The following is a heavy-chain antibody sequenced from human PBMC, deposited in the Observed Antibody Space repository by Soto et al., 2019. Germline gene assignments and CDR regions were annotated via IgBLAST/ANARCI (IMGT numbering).Heavy chain of an antibody. CDR1: GYTFTVYY. V-gene: IGHV1-2*04. D-gene: IGHD6-13*01. CDR3: ARGVRVAAAGTAYYYYYMDV. J-gene: IGHJ6*03. CDR2: INPNSGGT. Sequence: ASVKVSCKASGYTFTVYYMHWVRQAPGQGLEWMGWINPNSGGTNYAQKFQGWVTMTRDTSISTACMELSRLRSDDTAVYYCARGVRVAAAGTAYYYYYMDVWGKGTTVTVSS.